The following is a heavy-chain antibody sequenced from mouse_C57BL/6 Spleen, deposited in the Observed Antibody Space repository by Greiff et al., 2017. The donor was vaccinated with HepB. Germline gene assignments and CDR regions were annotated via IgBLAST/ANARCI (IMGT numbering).Heavy chain of an antibody. CDR3: ARQDYYGS. CDR1: GFTFSSYG. CDR2: IRSGGSYT. J-gene: IGHJ2*01. V-gene: IGHV5-6*01. D-gene: IGHD1-1*01. Sequence: EVKLVESGGDLVKPGGSLKLSCAASGFTFSSYGMSWVRQTPDKRLEWVATIRSGGSYTYYPDSVKGRFTISRDNAKNTLYLQMSSLKSEDTAMYYCARQDYYGSWGQGTTLTVSS.